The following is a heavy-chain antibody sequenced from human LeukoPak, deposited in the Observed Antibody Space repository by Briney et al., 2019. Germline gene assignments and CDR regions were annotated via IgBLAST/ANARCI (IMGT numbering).Heavy chain of an antibody. CDR3: ARARIGCSGGSCYIGPDAPFDP. CDR1: GFTFSSYS. Sequence: GGSLRLSCAASGFTFSSYSMNWVRQAPGKGLEWVSSISSSSSYIYYADSVKGRFTISRDNAKNSLYLQMNSLRAEDTAVYYCARARIGCSGGSCYIGPDAPFDPWGQGTLVTASS. CDR2: ISSSSSYI. V-gene: IGHV3-21*01. J-gene: IGHJ5*02. D-gene: IGHD2-15*01.